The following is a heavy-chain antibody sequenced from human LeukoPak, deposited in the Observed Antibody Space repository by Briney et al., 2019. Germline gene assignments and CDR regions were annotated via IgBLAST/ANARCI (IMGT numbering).Heavy chain of an antibody. CDR3: AKGTTGTTSYDY. CDR1: GFTSSSYA. J-gene: IGHJ4*02. Sequence: GGSLRLSCAASGFTSSSYAMSWVRQAPGKGLEWVSAISGSGGSTYYADSVKGRFTISRDNSKNTLYLQMNSLRAEDTAVYYCAKGTTGTTSYDYWGQGTLVTVSS. CDR2: ISGSGGST. V-gene: IGHV3-23*01. D-gene: IGHD1-1*01.